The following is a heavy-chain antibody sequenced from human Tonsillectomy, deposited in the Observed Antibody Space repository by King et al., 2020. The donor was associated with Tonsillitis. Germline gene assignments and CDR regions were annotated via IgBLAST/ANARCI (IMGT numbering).Heavy chain of an antibody. CDR3: ARLRHTQILWYFDL. Sequence: QLQESGPGLVKPSVTLSLTCTVSGGSISSSSYYWGWIRQPPGKGLEWIGTIFYSGSTNYNPSLKSRVTISVDTSKNQFSLNLTSVTAADTAFYYCARLRHTQILWYFDLWGRGSLVTVSS. CDR2: IFYSGST. CDR1: GGSISSSSYY. J-gene: IGHJ2*01. D-gene: IGHD2-2*02. V-gene: IGHV4-39*01.